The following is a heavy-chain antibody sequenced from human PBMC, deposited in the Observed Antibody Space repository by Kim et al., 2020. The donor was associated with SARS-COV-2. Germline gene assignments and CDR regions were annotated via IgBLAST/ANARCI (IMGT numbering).Heavy chain of an antibody. J-gene: IGHJ4*01. D-gene: IGHD2-2*01. Sequence: SETLSLTCTVSGGSISSGDYYWSWLRQPPGQGLEWIGYNYYSGSTNYNPSLQSRVTISVDTSKNQFSLTLISVAAAAAALYYCARVRQSVVPAALCFDY. V-gene: IGHV4-30-4*01. CDR1: GGSISSGDYY. CDR3: ARVRQSVVPAALCFDY. CDR2: NYYSGST.